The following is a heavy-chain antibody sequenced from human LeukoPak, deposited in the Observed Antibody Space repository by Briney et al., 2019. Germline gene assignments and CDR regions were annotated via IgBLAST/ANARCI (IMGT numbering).Heavy chain of an antibody. CDR3: ARDQHSSLDP. Sequence: SETLSLTCTVFGGSISSDGYYWSWIRQHPGKGLEWIGYIYYSGSTYYNPSLKSRVTISVDTSKNQFSLKLSSVTAADTAVYYCARDQHSSLDPWGQGTLVTVSS. V-gene: IGHV4-31*03. D-gene: IGHD6-13*01. CDR1: GGSISSDGYY. CDR2: IYYSGST. J-gene: IGHJ5*02.